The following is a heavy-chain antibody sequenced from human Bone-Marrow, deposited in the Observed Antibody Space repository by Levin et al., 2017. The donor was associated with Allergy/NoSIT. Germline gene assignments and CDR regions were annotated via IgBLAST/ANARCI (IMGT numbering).Heavy chain of an antibody. CDR1: GFTFSSFW. D-gene: IGHD6-19*01. V-gene: IGHV3-7*04. CDR3: ARVPDSGWFLD. Sequence: GGSLRLSCAASGFTFSSFWMTWVRQAPGKGLEWVANINQDGSGKNYVDSVKGRFTISRDNARRSVDLQMNSLRDEDTAVYYCARVPDSGWFLDWGQGTLVTVSS. J-gene: IGHJ4*02. CDR2: INQDGSGK.